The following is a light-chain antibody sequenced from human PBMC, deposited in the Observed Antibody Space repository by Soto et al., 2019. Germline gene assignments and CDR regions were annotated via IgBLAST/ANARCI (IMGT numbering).Light chain of an antibody. Sequence: DVQMTRSPSSLSASAGARGTSTRRASQGISYYLAWFQQKPGKAPKSLIYAASNLQGGVPSRFSGSGSGTEFTLPISSLQPDDFATYYCQQYNSYPRTFAQGTRWIS. CDR2: AAS. CDR3: QQYNSYPRT. J-gene: IGKJ1*01. CDR1: QGISYY. V-gene: IGKV1-16*01.